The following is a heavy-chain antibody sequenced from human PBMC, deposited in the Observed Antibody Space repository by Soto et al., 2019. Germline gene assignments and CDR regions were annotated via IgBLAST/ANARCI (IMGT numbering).Heavy chain of an antibody. J-gene: IGHJ6*03. CDR3: ARRMNWDYYMDV. V-gene: IGHV4-39*01. D-gene: IGHD7-27*01. CDR2: IYYSGST. CDR1: GGSISSSSYY. Sequence: SETLSLTCTVSGGSISSSSYYWGWIRQPPGKGLEWIGSIYYSGSTYYNPSLKSRVTISVDTSKNQFSLKLSSVTAADTAVYYCARRMNWDYYMDVWGKGTTVTVSS.